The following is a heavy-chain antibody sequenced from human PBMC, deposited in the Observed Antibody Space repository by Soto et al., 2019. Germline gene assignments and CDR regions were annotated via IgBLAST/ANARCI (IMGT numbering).Heavy chain of an antibody. CDR2: ISWNSNII. D-gene: IGHD2-15*01. CDR1: GFTFDDYA. Sequence: EVQLVESGGGLVQPGRSLRLSCAASGFTFDDYAMHWVRRVPGKGLEWVSSISWNSNIIGYADSGKGRFTISRDNAKNSLYLQMNSLRPEDTALYYCAKGGPDGFCSGGRCYFDYWGQGTLVTVSS. J-gene: IGHJ4*02. CDR3: AKGGPDGFCSGGRCYFDY. V-gene: IGHV3-9*01.